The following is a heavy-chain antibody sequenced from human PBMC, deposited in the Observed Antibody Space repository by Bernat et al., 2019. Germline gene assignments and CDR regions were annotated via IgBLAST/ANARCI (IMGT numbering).Heavy chain of an antibody. V-gene: IGHV1-2*04. CDR2: INPNSGGT. Sequence: QVQLVQSGAEVKKPGASVKVSCKASGYTFTGYYMHWVRQAPAQGLEWMGWINPNSGGTNYAQKFQGWVTMTRDTTIKTAYMALSRLRSDATAVYYCASSYLLPWAGWDAFDIWGQGTMVTVSS. D-gene: IGHD3/OR15-3a*01. CDR1: GYTFTGYY. CDR3: ASSYLLPWAGWDAFDI. J-gene: IGHJ3*02.